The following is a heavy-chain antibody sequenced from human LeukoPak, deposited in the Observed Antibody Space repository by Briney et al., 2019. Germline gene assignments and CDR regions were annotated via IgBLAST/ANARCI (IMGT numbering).Heavy chain of an antibody. CDR3: AKDNLATMIVVVPLFDY. CDR2: ISYDGSNK. J-gene: IGHJ4*02. V-gene: IGHV3-30*18. D-gene: IGHD3-22*01. Sequence: PGGSLRLSCAASGFTFDDYAMHWVRQAPGKGLEWVAVISYDGSNKYYADSVKGRFTISRDNSKNTLYLQMNSLRAEDTAVYYCAKDNLATMIVVVPLFDYWGQGTLVTVSS. CDR1: GFTFDDYA.